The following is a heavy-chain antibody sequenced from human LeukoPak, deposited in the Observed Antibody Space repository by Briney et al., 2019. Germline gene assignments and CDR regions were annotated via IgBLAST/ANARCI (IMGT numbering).Heavy chain of an antibody. Sequence: GGALRLSCAASGFTHRRHWMHWARQARGRGGVWVSSSNGEKTSKAYADSVKGRFTISRDNAKNTLYLQMNSLRAVDTAVYYCVRARTTVPNLFDYWGQGTLVTVSS. D-gene: IGHD4-17*01. V-gene: IGHV3-74*01. J-gene: IGHJ4*02. CDR2: SNGEKTSK. CDR3: VRARTTVPNLFDY. CDR1: GFTHRRHW.